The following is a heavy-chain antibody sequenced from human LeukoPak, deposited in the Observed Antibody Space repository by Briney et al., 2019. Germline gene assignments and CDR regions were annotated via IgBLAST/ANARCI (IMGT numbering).Heavy chain of an antibody. J-gene: IGHJ4*02. Sequence: PGGSLRLSCAASGFTFSSYSMTWVRQAPGKGLEWVSYISSISRTIYYAASVKGRFTISRDNAKNSLYLQMNSLRAEDTAVYYCARDATENYDYVWGSYRYSGNYFDYWGQGTLVTVYS. CDR3: ARDATENYDYVWGSYRYSGNYFDY. D-gene: IGHD3-16*02. V-gene: IGHV3-48*04. CDR2: ISSISRTI. CDR1: GFTFSSYS.